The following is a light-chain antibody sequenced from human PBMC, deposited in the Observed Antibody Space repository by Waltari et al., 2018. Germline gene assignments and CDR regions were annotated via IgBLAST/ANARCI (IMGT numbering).Light chain of an antibody. CDR1: QSVSAN. CDR2: GAS. Sequence: EITMTQSPGTLSVSPGEKATLSCRASQSVSANIAWYQQKPGQAPRLLIYGASTRAPGMPARFSGSGSGTEFTLTISSVQSEDVGLYYCQQYNNWPPWTFGQGTKVDIK. J-gene: IGKJ1*01. V-gene: IGKV3-15*01. CDR3: QQYNNWPPWT.